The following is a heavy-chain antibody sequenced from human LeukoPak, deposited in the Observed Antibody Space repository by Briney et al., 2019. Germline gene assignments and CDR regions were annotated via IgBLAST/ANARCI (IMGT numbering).Heavy chain of an antibody. CDR2: IIPIFGTA. D-gene: IGHD6-13*01. CDR1: GGTFSSYA. J-gene: IGHJ6*03. CDR3: ARDGVAALRYYYYYMDV. Sequence: SVKVSCKASGGTFSSYAISWVRQAPGQGLEWMGGIIPIFGTANYAQKFQGRVTITADESTSTAYMELSSLRSEDTAVYYCARDGVAALRYYYYYMDVWGKGTTVTVSS. V-gene: IGHV1-69*01.